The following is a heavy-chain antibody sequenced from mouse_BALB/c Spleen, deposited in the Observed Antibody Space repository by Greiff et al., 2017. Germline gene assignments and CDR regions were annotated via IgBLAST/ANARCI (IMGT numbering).Heavy chain of an antibody. V-gene: IGHV5-17*02. CDR1: GFTFSSFG. D-gene: IGHD4-1*01. J-gene: IGHJ2*01. Sequence: EVQLQESGGGLVQPGGSRKLSCAASGFTFSSFGMHWVRQAPEKGLEWVAYISSGSSTIYYADTVKGRFTISRDNPKNTLFLQMTSLRSEDTAMYYCARSNWSFDYWGQGTTLTVSS. CDR2: ISSGSSTI. CDR3: ARSNWSFDY.